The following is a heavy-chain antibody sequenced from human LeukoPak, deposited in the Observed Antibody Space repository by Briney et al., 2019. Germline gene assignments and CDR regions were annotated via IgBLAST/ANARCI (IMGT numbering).Heavy chain of an antibody. CDR1: GGSISSGDYY. CDR2: IYYSGST. Sequence: SSETLSLTCTVSGGSISSGDYYWSWIRQPPGKGLEWIGYIYYSGSTYYNPSLKSRVTISVDTSKNQFSLKLSSVTAADTAVYYCARGGYSYGTGIDYWGQGTLVTVSS. D-gene: IGHD5-18*01. V-gene: IGHV4-30-4*08. J-gene: IGHJ4*02. CDR3: ARGGYSYGTGIDY.